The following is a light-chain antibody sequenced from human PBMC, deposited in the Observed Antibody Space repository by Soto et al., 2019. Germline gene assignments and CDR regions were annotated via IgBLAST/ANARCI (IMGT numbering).Light chain of an antibody. Sequence: DIPLTPSPSSLSASVGDRVSIPCRPGQSIGSNLNRYQQKLLKAPTLLTYAASRWHSGVPSRFSVSGYGTDFTLPTSRPQPEDFATYYCQQSDRTPYTCGQGTKLEIK. CDR1: QSIGSN. CDR2: AAS. J-gene: IGKJ2*01. V-gene: IGKV1-39*01. CDR3: QQSDRTPYT.